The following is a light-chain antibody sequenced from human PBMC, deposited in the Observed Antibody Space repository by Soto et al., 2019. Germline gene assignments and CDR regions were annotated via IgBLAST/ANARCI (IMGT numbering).Light chain of an antibody. Sequence: DIPMTQSPSTLSASVGDRVTITCRASQSISYWLAWYQQKPGKAPNLLIYDASTLESGVPSRFSGSGSGTEFTLTISSLQPDDFATYYCQQYNTYSRTFGQGTKVEIK. CDR3: QQYNTYSRT. CDR2: DAS. J-gene: IGKJ1*01. CDR1: QSISYW. V-gene: IGKV1-5*01.